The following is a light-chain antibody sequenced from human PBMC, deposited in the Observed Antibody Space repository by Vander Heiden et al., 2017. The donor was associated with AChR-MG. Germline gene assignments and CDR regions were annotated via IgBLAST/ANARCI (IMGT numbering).Light chain of an antibody. V-gene: IGLV3-21*02. CDR3: QVWDTSGDHWV. J-gene: IGLJ3*02. Sequence: SYVLTQPPSVSVAPGQTASITCGGDNLGGKSVHWYQQRPGQAPVLVIYDDSDRPSGTPERVSGTNSGNTATLTISRVAAGDEADYYCQVWDTSGDHWVFGGGTKLTVL. CDR1: NLGGKS. CDR2: DDS.